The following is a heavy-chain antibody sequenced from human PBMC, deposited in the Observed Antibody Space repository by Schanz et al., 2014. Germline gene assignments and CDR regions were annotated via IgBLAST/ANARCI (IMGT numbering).Heavy chain of an antibody. V-gene: IGHV3-21*02. J-gene: IGHJ6*02. Sequence: EVQLLESGGGLAQPGGSLRLACAASGFNFNTYAMSWVRQAPGKGLEWVSSISSSGSSIYYADSVKGRFTISRDNANNSLFLRMNSLRAEDTAVYYCARFVARYQYFGVDVWGQGTTVIVSS. CDR3: ARFVARYQYFGVDV. D-gene: IGHD3-9*01. CDR2: ISSSGSSI. CDR1: GFNFNTYA.